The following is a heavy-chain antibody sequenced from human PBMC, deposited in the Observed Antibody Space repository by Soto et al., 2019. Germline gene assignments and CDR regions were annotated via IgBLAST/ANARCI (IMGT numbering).Heavy chain of an antibody. J-gene: IGHJ1*01. D-gene: IGHD6-13*01. CDR2: INWNSGSI. CDR3: VKDESINWYSGHFRH. V-gene: IGHV3-9*01. Sequence: EVQLVESGGGLVQPGRSLRLSCAASGFTFDDYAMHWVRQVPGKGLEWVSGINWNSGSIGYGDSVKGRFAISRDNAKNSLHLQMNSLSAEDKDFYYCVKDESINWYSGHFRHWGQGTLVTVSS. CDR1: GFTFDDYA.